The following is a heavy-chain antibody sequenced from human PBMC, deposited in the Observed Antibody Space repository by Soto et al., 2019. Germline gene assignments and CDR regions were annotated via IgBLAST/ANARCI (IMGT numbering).Heavy chain of an antibody. CDR1: GGSMRSYY. CDR3: ARADPDASVGH. Sequence: SETLSLTCTVSGGSMRSYYWTWLRQSPGRGLEWIGYISYSGSTYYNPSLKSRVTISAETSKNQFSLRMNSMIAADTAVYYCARADPDASVGHWGQGTLVTVSS. V-gene: IGHV4-59*01. J-gene: IGHJ4*02. CDR2: ISYSGST. D-gene: IGHD2-15*01.